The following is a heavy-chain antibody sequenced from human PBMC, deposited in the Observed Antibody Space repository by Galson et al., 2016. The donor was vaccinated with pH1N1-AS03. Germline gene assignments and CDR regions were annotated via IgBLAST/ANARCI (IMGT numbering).Heavy chain of an antibody. CDR2: IKPNSGDT. CDR3: ARETFSIARTESSAFDL. J-gene: IGHJ3*01. CDR1: GYTFTGNY. D-gene: IGHD6-6*01. V-gene: IGHV1-2*02. Sequence: SVKVSCKASGYTFTGNYLHWVRQAPGQGLEWVDVIKPNSGDTNYAQKFQGRVTMPRDTSNSPAFLELNRLRSDDTAVFYCARETFSIARTESSAFDLWGQGTKVTVSS.